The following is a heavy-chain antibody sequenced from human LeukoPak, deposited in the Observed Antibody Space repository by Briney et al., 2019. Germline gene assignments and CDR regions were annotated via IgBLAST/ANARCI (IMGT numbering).Heavy chain of an antibody. D-gene: IGHD2-2*02. CDR1: AFTFRDYW. V-gene: IGHV3-74*01. CDR2: TNNDGSGT. CDR3: ARERYCSSTSCYNHYYYGMDV. J-gene: IGHJ6*02. Sequence: GGSLRLSCAASAFTFRDYWIHWVRQAPGKGLVWVSCTNNDGSGTTYADSVKGRFTVSRDNSKSTLSLQMNSLRAEDTAVYYCARERYCSSTSCYNHYYYGMDVWGQGTTVTVSS.